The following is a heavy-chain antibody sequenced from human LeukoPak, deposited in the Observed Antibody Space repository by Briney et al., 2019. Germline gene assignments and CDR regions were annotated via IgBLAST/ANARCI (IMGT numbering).Heavy chain of an antibody. V-gene: IGHV3-33*01. J-gene: IGHJ4*02. CDR2: IWYDGTNK. CDR1: GFTFSSYG. CDR3: ARDTSSYYDILTGSENFDY. Sequence: PGRSLRLSCAASGFTFSSYGMHWVREAPGKGLEWVVVIWYDGTNKHYADSVKGRFTISRANSKNTLYLQMNSLRAEDTAVYYCARDTSSYYDILTGSENFDYWGQGTLVSVSS. D-gene: IGHD3-9*01.